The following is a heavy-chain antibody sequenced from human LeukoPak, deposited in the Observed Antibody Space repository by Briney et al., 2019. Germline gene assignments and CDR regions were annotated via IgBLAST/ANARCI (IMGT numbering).Heavy chain of an antibody. CDR2: ISGSGGST. CDR3: AKDQGYDFWSPTAAFDI. CDR1: GFTFSSYA. V-gene: IGHV3-23*01. Sequence: PGRSLRLSCAASGFTFSSYAMSWVRQAPGKGLEWVSAISGSGGSTYYADSVKGRFTISRDNSKNTLYLQMNSLRAEDTAVYYCAKDQGYDFWSPTAAFDIWGQGTMVTVSS. D-gene: IGHD3-3*01. J-gene: IGHJ3*02.